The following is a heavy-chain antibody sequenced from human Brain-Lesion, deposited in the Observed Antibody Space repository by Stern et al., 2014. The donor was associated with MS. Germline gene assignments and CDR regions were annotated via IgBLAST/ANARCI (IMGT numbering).Heavy chain of an antibody. J-gene: IGHJ4*02. V-gene: IGHV1-2*04. CDR2: INPKSGGT. Sequence: QVQLLESGAGVKKPGASVKVSCKASGYTFTGYYMHWVRQAPGQGLEWMGWINPKSGGTNYAQKFQGCVTMTRDTSINTAYMELSRLRSDDTAVYYCATYYYDSTGYNDFWGQGTLVTVSP. CDR3: ATYYYDSTGYNDF. D-gene: IGHD3-22*01. CDR1: GYTFTGYY.